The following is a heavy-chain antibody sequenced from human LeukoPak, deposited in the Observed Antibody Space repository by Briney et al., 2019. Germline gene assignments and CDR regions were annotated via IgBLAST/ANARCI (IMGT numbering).Heavy chain of an antibody. CDR2: ISTSGNT. V-gene: IGHV4-4*07. CDR1: GGSLSSYY. J-gene: IGHJ4*02. CDR3: AREGGPYRPLDY. Sequence: SETLSLTCTVSGGSLSSYYWSWIRQPAGKGLEWIGRISTSGNTNYNPSLKSRVAMSVDTSKNQFSLKLSSVTAADTAVYYCAREGGPYRPLDYTGQGTLVTVSS.